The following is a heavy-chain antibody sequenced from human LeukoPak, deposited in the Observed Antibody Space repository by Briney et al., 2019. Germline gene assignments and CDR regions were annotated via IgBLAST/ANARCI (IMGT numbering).Heavy chain of an antibody. Sequence: PSETLSLTCAVYGGSFSGYYWSWIRQPPGKGLEWIGEINHSGSTNYNPSLKSRVTISVDTSKNQFSLKLSSVTAADTAVYYRAGSSQGHYWGQGTLVTVSS. CDR3: AGSSQGHY. CDR1: GGSFSGYY. J-gene: IGHJ4*02. CDR2: INHSGST. V-gene: IGHV4-34*01. D-gene: IGHD6-13*01.